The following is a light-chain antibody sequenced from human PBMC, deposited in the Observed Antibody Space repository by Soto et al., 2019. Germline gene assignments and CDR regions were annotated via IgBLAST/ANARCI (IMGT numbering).Light chain of an antibody. CDR2: DVD. V-gene: IGLV2-14*03. Sequence: QSALTQPTSVSGSPGQSITISCTGVSSDIGGYNHVSWYQQHPGNVPRLIIYDVDNRPLGISNRFSGSQSGNTASLSISGLQAEDEADYYFCAYTARPTLSWVFGGGTKLTVL. CDR1: SSDIGGYNH. J-gene: IGLJ3*02. CDR3: CAYTARPTLSWV.